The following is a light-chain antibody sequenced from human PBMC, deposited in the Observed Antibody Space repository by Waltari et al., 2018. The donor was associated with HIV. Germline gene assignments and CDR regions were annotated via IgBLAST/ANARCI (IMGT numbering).Light chain of an antibody. CDR2: GAS. Sequence: EIVMTQSPATLSLSPGGRATLSCRASQSVRSNFLAWYQQKRGQAPRLLIYGASTRATGIPDRFSGSGSGTDFTLTISRLEPEDCAVYFCQQYATSPVTFGHGTKVDIK. CDR1: QSVRSNF. CDR3: QQYATSPVT. J-gene: IGKJ1*01. V-gene: IGKV3-20*01.